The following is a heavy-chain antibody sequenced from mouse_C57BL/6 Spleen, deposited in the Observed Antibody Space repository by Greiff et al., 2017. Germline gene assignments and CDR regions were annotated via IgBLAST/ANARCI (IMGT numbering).Heavy chain of an antibody. CDR1: GFTFSDYG. V-gene: IGHV5-17*01. D-gene: IGHD4-1*01. CDR3: ARLGRRLYFDY. CDR2: ISSGSSTI. Sequence: VQLKESGGGLVKPGGSLKLSCAASGFTFSDYGMHWVRQAPEKGLEWVAYISSGSSTIYYADTVKGRFTISRDNAKNTLFLQMTSLRSEDTAMYYCARLGRRLYFDYWGQGTTLTVSS. J-gene: IGHJ2*01.